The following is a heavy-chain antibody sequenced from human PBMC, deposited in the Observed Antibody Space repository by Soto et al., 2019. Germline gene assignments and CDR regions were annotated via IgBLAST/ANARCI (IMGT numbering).Heavy chain of an antibody. CDR1: GGSISSGGYY. CDR2: IYYSGST. V-gene: IGHV4-31*03. Sequence: QVQLQESGPGLVKPSQTLSLTCTVSGGSISSGGYYWSWIRRHPGKGLEWIGYIYYSGSTYYNPSLKSRVTISVDTSKNQFSLKLSSVTAADTAVYYCARLIRKDPNWFDPWGQGTLVTVSS. J-gene: IGHJ5*02. D-gene: IGHD2-15*01. CDR3: ARLIRKDPNWFDP.